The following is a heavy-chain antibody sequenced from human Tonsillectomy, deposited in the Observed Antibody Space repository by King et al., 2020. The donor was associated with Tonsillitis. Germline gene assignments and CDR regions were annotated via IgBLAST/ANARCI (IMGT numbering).Heavy chain of an antibody. D-gene: IGHD3-22*01. V-gene: IGHV3-15*01. CDR1: GFTFSSAW. J-gene: IGHJ1*01. Sequence: VQLVESGGGLVKPGGSLRLSCAASGFTFSSAWMTWVRQAPGKWLEWVGRIHSKTDGAPPGYTSPVNDRFTISRDDSNNTLYLQMNSLKIEDTAVYYCTTDLKYEWSGRYYYEFVNNGGQGTLVTVSS. CDR2: IHSKTDGAPP. CDR3: TTDLKYEWSGRYYYEFVNN.